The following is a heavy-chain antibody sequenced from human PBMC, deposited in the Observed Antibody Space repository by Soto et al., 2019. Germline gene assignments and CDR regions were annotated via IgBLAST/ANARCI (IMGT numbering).Heavy chain of an antibody. V-gene: IGHV3-23*01. D-gene: IGHD6-19*01. CDR3: ARDWAVAVAGLFDY. CDR2: ISGSGGST. CDR1: GFTFSSYA. J-gene: IGHJ4*02. Sequence: HPGGSLRLSCAASGFTFSSYAMSWVRQAPGKGLEWVSAISGSGGSTYYAGSVKGRFTISRDNSKNTLYLQMNSLRAEDTAVYYCARDWAVAVAGLFDYWGQGTLVTVSS.